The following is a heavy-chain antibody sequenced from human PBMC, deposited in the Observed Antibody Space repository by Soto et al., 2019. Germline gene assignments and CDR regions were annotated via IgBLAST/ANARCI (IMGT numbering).Heavy chain of an antibody. D-gene: IGHD6-25*01. CDR2: IYYSGST. CDR1: GGSIRSYY. J-gene: IGHJ5*02. Sequence: QVQLQESGPGLVKPSETLSLTCTVSGGSIRSYYWSWIRQPPGQGLEWIGYIYYSGSTNYNPSLKTRVSISVYTSKNQFSLKLSSVPAAETAVYYCARPHGGSSGWDNWFDPWGQGTLVTVSS. CDR3: ARPHGGSSGWDNWFDP. V-gene: IGHV4-59*01.